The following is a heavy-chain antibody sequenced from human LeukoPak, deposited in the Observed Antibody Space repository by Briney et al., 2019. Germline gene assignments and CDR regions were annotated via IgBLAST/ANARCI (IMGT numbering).Heavy chain of an antibody. CDR1: GYTLTELS. CDR3: ATPASQWELRSPFDY. Sequence: ASVKVSCKVSGYTLTELSMHWVRQAPGKGLEWMGGFDPEDGETIYAQKFQGRVTMTEDPSTDTAYMELSSLRSEDTAVYYCATPASQWELRSPFDYWGQGTLVTVSS. J-gene: IGHJ4*02. D-gene: IGHD1-26*01. V-gene: IGHV1-24*01. CDR2: FDPEDGET.